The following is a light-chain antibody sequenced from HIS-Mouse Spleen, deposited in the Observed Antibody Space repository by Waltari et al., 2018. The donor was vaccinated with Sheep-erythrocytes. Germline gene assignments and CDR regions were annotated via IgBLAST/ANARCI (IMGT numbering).Light chain of an antibody. CDR2: DVS. Sequence: QSALTQPRSVSGSPGQSVTISCTGTSSDVGGYNYVSWYQQHPGHAPKPMIYDVSKRPSVVPDRFSGAKAGNTASLTISGLQAEDEADYYCCSYAGSYNHVFATGTKVTVL. J-gene: IGLJ1*01. CDR3: CSYAGSYNHV. CDR1: SSDVGGYNY. V-gene: IGLV2-11*01.